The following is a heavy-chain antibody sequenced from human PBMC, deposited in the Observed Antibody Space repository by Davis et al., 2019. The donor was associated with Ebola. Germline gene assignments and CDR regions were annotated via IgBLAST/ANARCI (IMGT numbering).Heavy chain of an antibody. CDR3: AGQPYGSDRYPWD. CDR1: GFTFSNYG. CDR2: IWYDGSHK. Sequence: GGSLRLSCAASGFTFSNYGMHWVRQAPGKGLEWVAVIWYDGSHKYYADSVKGRFTISRDNSKNTLYLQMNSLRADDTAVYYCAGQPYGSDRYPWDWGQGTLVTVSS. V-gene: IGHV3-33*01. J-gene: IGHJ4*02. D-gene: IGHD3-10*01.